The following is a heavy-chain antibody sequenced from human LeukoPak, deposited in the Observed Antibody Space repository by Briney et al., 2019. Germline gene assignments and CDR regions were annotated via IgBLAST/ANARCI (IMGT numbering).Heavy chain of an antibody. D-gene: IGHD6-19*01. Sequence: GGSLRLSCAASGFTFSSYGMYWVRQAPGKGLEWVAVISFDGSNKYYANSVRGRFTVSRDNSKDALYLQMNSLRAEDTAVYYCAKDEIGAVAGLLDYWGQGILVTVSS. CDR1: GFTFSSYG. V-gene: IGHV3-30*18. CDR2: ISFDGSNK. J-gene: IGHJ4*02. CDR3: AKDEIGAVAGLLDY.